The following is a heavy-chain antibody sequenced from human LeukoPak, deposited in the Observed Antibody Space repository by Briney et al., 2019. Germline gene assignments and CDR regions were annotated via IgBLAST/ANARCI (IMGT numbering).Heavy chain of an antibody. CDR3: AKCMSATGVCLNFDS. V-gene: IGHV3-23*01. J-gene: IGHJ4*02. D-gene: IGHD2-21*02. CDR2: ISGRDDTTYYTDSPEGST. Sequence: LSGGSLRLSCEASGFTFLNYAMSWVRQAPGKGLQWVSGISGRDDTTYYTDSPEGSTYYTNSAEGRFTISRDNSKNTVYLQIDSLGDEDTAVYYFAKCMSATGVCLNFDSWGQGILVTVSS. CDR1: GFTFLNYA.